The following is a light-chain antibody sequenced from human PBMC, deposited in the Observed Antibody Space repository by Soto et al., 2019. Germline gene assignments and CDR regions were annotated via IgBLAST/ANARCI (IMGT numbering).Light chain of an antibody. Sequence: QSALTQPASVSGSPGQSITISCTGTSSDVGGYNYVSWYQQHPGKAPKLMIYEVSNRPSGVSNRFPGSKSGNTASLTISGLQAEDEADYYGSSYTSSSTLYVFGTGTKLTVL. V-gene: IGLV2-14*01. CDR1: SSDVGGYNY. J-gene: IGLJ1*01. CDR3: SSYTSSSTLYV. CDR2: EVS.